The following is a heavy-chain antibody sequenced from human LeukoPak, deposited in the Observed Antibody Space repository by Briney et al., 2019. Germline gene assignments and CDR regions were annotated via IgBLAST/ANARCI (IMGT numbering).Heavy chain of an antibody. J-gene: IGHJ6*03. CDR1: GYSISSGYY. CDR3: ARARTMIGYYYYYMDV. Sequence: SETLSLTCTVSGYSISSGYYWGWIRQPPGKGLEWIGYIYHSGSTNYNPSLKSRVTISVDTSKNQFSLKLSSVTAADTAVYYCARARTMIGYYYYYMDVWGKGTTVTVSS. D-gene: IGHD3-22*01. V-gene: IGHV4-38-2*02. CDR2: IYHSGST.